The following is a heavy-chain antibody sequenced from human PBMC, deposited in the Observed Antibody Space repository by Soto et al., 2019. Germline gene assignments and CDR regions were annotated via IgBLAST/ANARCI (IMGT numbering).Heavy chain of an antibody. CDR2: INPSGGST. J-gene: IGHJ4*02. Sequence: ASVKVSCKASGYTFTSYYMHWVRQAPGQGLEWMGIINPSGGSTSYAQKFQGHVTISADKSISTAYLQWSSLKASDTAMYYCATNPTKWLLQAYWGQGTLVTVSS. V-gene: IGHV1-46*01. CDR1: GYTFTSYY. CDR3: ATNPTKWLLQAY. D-gene: IGHD3-22*01.